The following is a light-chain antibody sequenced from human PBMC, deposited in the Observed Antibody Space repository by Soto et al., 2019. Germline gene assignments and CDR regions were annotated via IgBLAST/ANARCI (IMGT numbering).Light chain of an antibody. CDR1: QSISSW. CDR3: QQYNTDAHPLT. Sequence: DIQMTQSPSTLSASVGDRVTITCRASQSISSWLAWYQQKPGKAPKLLIYKASSLESGVPSRLSCSGSGTEFTLTFSSRQPDDFATYYCQQYNTDAHPLTFGGVTNVQIK. CDR2: KAS. V-gene: IGKV1-5*03. J-gene: IGKJ4*01.